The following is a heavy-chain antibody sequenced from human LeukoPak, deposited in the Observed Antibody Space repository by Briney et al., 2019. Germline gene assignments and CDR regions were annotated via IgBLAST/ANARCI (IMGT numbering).Heavy chain of an antibody. D-gene: IGHD5-12*01. CDR2: IIPILGIA. J-gene: IGHJ6*02. Sequence: ASVKVSCKASGGTFSSYAISWVRQAPGQGLEWMGRIIPILGIANYAQKFQGRVTITADKSTSTAYMELSSLRSEDTAVCYCATTAGGYDYYYYYGMDVWGQGTTVTVSS. V-gene: IGHV1-69*04. CDR1: GGTFSSYA. CDR3: ATTAGGYDYYYYYGMDV.